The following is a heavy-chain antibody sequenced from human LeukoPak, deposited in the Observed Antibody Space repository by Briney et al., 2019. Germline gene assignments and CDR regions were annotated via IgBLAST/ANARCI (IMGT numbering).Heavy chain of an antibody. CDR1: GFTFSSYA. J-gene: IGHJ4*02. D-gene: IGHD6-13*01. V-gene: IGHV3-66*01. Sequence: GSLRLSCAASGFTFSSYAMSWVRQAPGKGLEWVSVIYSGDNTYYADSVKGRFTISRDNSKNTLYLQMINLRSEDTAVYYCARTAPYSSTWYDYWGRGTLVTVSS. CDR3: ARTAPYSSTWYDY. CDR2: IYSGDNT.